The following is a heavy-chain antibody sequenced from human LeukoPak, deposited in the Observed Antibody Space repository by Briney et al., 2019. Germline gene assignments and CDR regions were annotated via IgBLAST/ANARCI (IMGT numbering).Heavy chain of an antibody. CDR1: GASISSNNYY. CDR2: IYSSGNT. Sequence: SETLSLTCTVSGASISSNNYYWGWVRQPPGKGLEWIGNIYSSGNTYYNPSLKSRVTIPVDTSKNQFSLKLSSVTAADTAVYYCARDSPHIVVVTADAFDIWGQGTMVTVSS. V-gene: IGHV4-39*07. D-gene: IGHD2-21*02. J-gene: IGHJ3*02. CDR3: ARDSPHIVVVTADAFDI.